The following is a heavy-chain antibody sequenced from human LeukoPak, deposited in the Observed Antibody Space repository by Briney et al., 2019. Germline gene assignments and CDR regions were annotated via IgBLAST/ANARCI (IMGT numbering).Heavy chain of an antibody. D-gene: IGHD3-16*02. Sequence: ASVKVSCKVSGYTLTELSMHWVRQAPGKGLEWMGGFDPEDGETIYAQKFQSRVTMTEDTSTDTAYMELSSLRSEDTAVYYCATSPITFGGVIVAPFDYWGQGTLVTVSS. CDR2: FDPEDGET. CDR3: ATSPITFGGVIVAPFDY. V-gene: IGHV1-24*01. J-gene: IGHJ4*02. CDR1: GYTLTELS.